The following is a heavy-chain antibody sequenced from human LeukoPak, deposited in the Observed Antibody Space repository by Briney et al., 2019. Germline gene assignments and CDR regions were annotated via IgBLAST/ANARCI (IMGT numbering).Heavy chain of an antibody. Sequence: GGSLRLSCAASGFTFRDYYMAWIRQAPGKGLEWVSHISSSVTTVYYADSVRGRFTLSRDNAKNSLYLQMNSLRADDTAVYYCARGSSNIAARDNWFDPWGQGTLVTVSS. V-gene: IGHV3-11*04. D-gene: IGHD6-6*01. CDR1: GFTFRDYY. CDR2: ISSSVTTV. J-gene: IGHJ5*02. CDR3: ARGSSNIAARDNWFDP.